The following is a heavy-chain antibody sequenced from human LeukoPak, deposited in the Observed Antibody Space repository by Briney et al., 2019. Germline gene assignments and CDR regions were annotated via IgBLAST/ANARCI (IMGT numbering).Heavy chain of an antibody. CDR3: ARHVLVAGLIVVVTTGFDP. Sequence: PSETLSLTCTVSGGSISSSSYYWGWIRQPPGKGLEWVGSIYYSGSTYYNPSLKSRVTISVDTSKNQFSLKLSSVTAADTAVYYCARHVLVAGLIVVVTTGFDPWGQGTLVTVSS. CDR1: GGSISSSSYY. D-gene: IGHD3-22*01. CDR2: IYYSGST. J-gene: IGHJ5*02. V-gene: IGHV4-39*01.